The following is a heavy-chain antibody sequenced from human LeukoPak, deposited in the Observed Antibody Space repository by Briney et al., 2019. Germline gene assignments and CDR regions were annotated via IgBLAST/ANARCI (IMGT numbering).Heavy chain of an antibody. Sequence: SGTLSLTCTVSGGSISSYYWSWIRQPPGKGLEWIGYIYSSGSTNYSPSLKSRITISVDTSKSQFSLKLSSVSAADTAVYYCARTGRDAYGHYAMDVWGQGTTVTV. V-gene: IGHV4-59*08. J-gene: IGHJ6*02. D-gene: IGHD5-24*01. CDR1: GGSISSYY. CDR2: IYSSGST. CDR3: ARTGRDAYGHYAMDV.